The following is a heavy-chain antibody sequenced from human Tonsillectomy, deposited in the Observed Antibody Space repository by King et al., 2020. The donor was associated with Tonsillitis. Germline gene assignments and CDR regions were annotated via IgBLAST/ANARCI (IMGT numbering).Heavy chain of an antibody. J-gene: IGHJ4*02. CDR3: ARAALSSGWFHFDY. CDR2: IYYSGST. V-gene: IGHV4-31*11. Sequence: QLQESGPGLVKPSQTLSLTCAVSGGSISSGGYYWSWIRQHPGKGLEWIGYIYYSGSTYYNPSLKCRVTISVDTSKNQFSLKLSSVTAADTAVYYCARAALSSGWFHFDYWGQGTLVTVSS. D-gene: IGHD6-19*01. CDR1: GGSISSGGYY.